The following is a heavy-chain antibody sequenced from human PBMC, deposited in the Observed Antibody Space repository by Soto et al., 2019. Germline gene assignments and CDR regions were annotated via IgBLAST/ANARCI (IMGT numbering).Heavy chain of an antibody. D-gene: IGHD1-26*01. CDR2: IXPXDXXX. CDR1: GYSFTSYW. CDR3: ARPEAVGAVIG. V-gene: IGHV5-51*01. J-gene: IGHJ4*02. Sequence: GESLKISCKGSGYSFTSYWIVWVRQMPGKGLXWMGXIXPXDXXXRXXXXFQGQVTISADRSISTAYLQWSSLKAPDTAMYYCARPEAVGAVIGWGQGTLVTVSS.